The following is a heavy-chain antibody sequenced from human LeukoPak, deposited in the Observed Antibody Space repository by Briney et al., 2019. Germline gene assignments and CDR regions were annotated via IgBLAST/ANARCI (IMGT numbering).Heavy chain of an antibody. D-gene: IGHD3-16*02. CDR3: ARDMAGDYVWGSYRPTPGY. Sequence: GGSLRLSCAASGFTFSSYSMNWVRQAPGKGLEWVSCISSSSSTIYYADSVKGRFTISRDNAKNSLYLQMNSLRDEDTAVYYCARDMAGDYVWGSYRPTPGYWGQGALVTVSS. V-gene: IGHV3-48*02. CDR1: GFTFSSYS. CDR2: ISSSSSTI. J-gene: IGHJ4*02.